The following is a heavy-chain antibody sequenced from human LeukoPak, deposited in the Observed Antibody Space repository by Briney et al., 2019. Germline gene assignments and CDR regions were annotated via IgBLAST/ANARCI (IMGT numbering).Heavy chain of an antibody. Sequence: PGGSLRLSCAAYGFTFSDYYMSWIRQAPGKGLEWVSYISSSSSYTNYADSVKGRFTISRDNAKNSLYLQMNSLRAEDTAVYYCAREERSGYSYGAIDYWGQGTLVTVSS. D-gene: IGHD5-18*01. J-gene: IGHJ4*02. CDR1: GFTFSDYY. CDR3: AREERSGYSYGAIDY. CDR2: ISSSSSYT. V-gene: IGHV3-11*05.